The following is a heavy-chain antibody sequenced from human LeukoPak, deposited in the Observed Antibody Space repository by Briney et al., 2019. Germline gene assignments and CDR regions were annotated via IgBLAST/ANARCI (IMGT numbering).Heavy chain of an antibody. Sequence: PGGSLRLSCAAPGFTFSSYAMSWVRQAPGKGLEWVSAISGSGGSTYYADSVKGRFTISRDNSKNTLYLQMNSLRAEDTAVYYCAKDLRITMVRGGSFDYWGQGTLVTVSS. CDR3: AKDLRITMVRGGSFDY. CDR1: GFTFSSYA. J-gene: IGHJ4*02. CDR2: ISGSGGST. V-gene: IGHV3-23*01. D-gene: IGHD3-10*01.